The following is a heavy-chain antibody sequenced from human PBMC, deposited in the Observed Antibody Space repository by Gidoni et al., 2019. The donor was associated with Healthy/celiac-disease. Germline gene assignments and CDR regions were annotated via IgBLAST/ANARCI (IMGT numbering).Heavy chain of an antibody. D-gene: IGHD6-13*01. CDR2: IIPIFGTA. J-gene: IGHJ4*01. Sequence: QVQLVQSGAEVKKPGSSVNVSCKASGGTFRSYAIRWVRQAPGQGLEWMGGIIPIFGTANYAQKFQGRVTITADESTSTAYMELSSLRSEETAVYYCARGGYSSSWYALWDWGHGTLVTVSS. V-gene: IGHV1-69*01. CDR1: GGTFRSYA. CDR3: ARGGYSSSWYALWD.